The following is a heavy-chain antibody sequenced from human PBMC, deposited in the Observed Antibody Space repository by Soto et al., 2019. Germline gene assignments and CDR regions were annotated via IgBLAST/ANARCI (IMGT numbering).Heavy chain of an antibody. CDR3: ARAPAPGTYYYGMDV. Sequence: PSDTLSLTCTVSGVSIISYYWTWIRQSPAKELEWIGYIYYTGSTKYNPSLESRVTISIDTSKNQFSLNLRSVTAADTAVYYCARAPAPGTYYYGMDVWGQGTTVT. V-gene: IGHV4-59*07. CDR2: IYYTGST. D-gene: IGHD3-10*01. J-gene: IGHJ6*02. CDR1: GVSIISYY.